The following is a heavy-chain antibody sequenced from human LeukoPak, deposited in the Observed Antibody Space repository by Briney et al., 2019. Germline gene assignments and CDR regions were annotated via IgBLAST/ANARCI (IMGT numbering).Heavy chain of an antibody. V-gene: IGHV3-23*01. CDR3: AKTPPRVGATLPNYYMDV. D-gene: IGHD1-26*01. J-gene: IGHJ6*03. Sequence: PGGSLRLSCAASGFTFSSYAMHWVRQAPGKGMEWVSGISGVGFDTYYADSVKGRFTISRDRSKNTVYLQMNSLRAEDTAVYYCAKTPPRVGATLPNYYMDVWGKGTTVTVSS. CDR2: ISGVGFDT. CDR1: GFTFSSYA.